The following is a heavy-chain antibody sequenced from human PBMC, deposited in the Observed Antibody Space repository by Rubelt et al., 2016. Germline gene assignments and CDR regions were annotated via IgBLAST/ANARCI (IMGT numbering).Heavy chain of an antibody. Sequence: QLQLQESGPGLVKPSETLSLTCTVSGGSISSSSYYWGWLRQPPGKGLEWIGSIYYSGGTYYNPSLTSGVTLALYTAKNQSSLRLSLVTASDTAGYYCARVGDGYNSGMDYGCQGTLVTVSS. V-gene: IGHV4-39*07. CDR3: ARVGDGYNSGMDY. D-gene: IGHD5-24*01. CDR1: GGSISSSSYY. CDR2: IYYSGGT. J-gene: IGHJ4*02.